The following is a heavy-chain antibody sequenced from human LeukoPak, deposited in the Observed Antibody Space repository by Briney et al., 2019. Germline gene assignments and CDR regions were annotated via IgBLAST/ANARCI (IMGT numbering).Heavy chain of an antibody. J-gene: IGHJ4*02. D-gene: IGHD6-13*01. CDR3: ARHVKQQQVIYYFDY. CDR1: GGSISSYY. Sequence: PSETLSLTCTVSGGSISSYYWSWIRQPPGKGLEWIGYIYYSGSTNYNPSLKSRVTISVDTSKNQFSLKLSSVTAADTAVYYCARHVKQQQVIYYFDYWGQGTLVTVSS. CDR2: IYYSGST. V-gene: IGHV4-59*08.